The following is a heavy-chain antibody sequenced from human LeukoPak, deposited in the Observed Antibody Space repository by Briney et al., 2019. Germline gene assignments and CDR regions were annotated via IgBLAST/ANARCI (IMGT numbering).Heavy chain of an antibody. Sequence: SETLSLTCTVSGGSISSNSYYWGWIRQPPGKGLEWIGSIYYSGSTYYNPSLKSRVTISVDTSKNQFSLKLSSVTAADTAVYYCARHGIQLWFVYYYYYMDVWGKGTTVTVSS. CDR1: GGSISSNSYY. V-gene: IGHV4-39*01. CDR3: ARHGIQLWFVYYYYYMDV. CDR2: IYYSGST. D-gene: IGHD5-18*01. J-gene: IGHJ6*03.